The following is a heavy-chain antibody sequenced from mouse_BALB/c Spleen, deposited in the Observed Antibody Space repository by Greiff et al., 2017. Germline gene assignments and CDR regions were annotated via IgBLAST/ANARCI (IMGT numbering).Heavy chain of an antibody. D-gene: IGHD1-1*01. CDR3: ATPLIYYYGSSLYYYAMDY. Sequence: EVKLVESGGGLVQPGGSRKLSCAASGFTFSSFVMHWVRQAPEKGLEWVAYISSGSSTIYYADTVKGRFTISRDNPKNTLFLQMTSLRSEDTAMYYCATPLIYYYGSSLYYYAMDYWGQGTSVTVSS. CDR2: ISSGSSTI. J-gene: IGHJ4*01. V-gene: IGHV5-17*02. CDR1: GFTFSSFV.